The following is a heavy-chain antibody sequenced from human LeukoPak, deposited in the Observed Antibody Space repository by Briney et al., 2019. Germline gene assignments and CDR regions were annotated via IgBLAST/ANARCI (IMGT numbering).Heavy chain of an antibody. Sequence: GGSLRLSCAASGFTFSSHAMCWVRQAPGKGLEWVSSIDISGGGTYYADSVKGRFTISRDNSKNTLYLEMNSLRAEDTALYFCANEIRPNDYWGQGTLVAVSS. J-gene: IGHJ4*02. CDR3: ANEIRPNDY. CDR1: GFTFSSHA. V-gene: IGHV3-23*01. CDR2: IDISGGGT. D-gene: IGHD3-16*01.